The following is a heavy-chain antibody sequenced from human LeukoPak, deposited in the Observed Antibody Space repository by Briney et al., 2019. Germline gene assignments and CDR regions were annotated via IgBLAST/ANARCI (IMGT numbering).Heavy chain of an antibody. J-gene: IGHJ4*02. V-gene: IGHV4-34*01. CDR2: INHSGST. CDR1: GGSFSGYY. CDR3: ARRAPSGDPLDY. D-gene: IGHD4-17*01. Sequence: SETLSLTCAVYGGSFSGYYWSWIRQPPGKGLEWIGEINHSGSTNYNPSLKSRVTISVDTSKNQFSLKLSSVTAADTAVYYCARRAPSGDPLDYWGQGTLVTVSS.